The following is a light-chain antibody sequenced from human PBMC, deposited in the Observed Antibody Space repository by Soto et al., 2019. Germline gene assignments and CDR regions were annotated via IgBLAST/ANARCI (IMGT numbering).Light chain of an antibody. CDR2: DAS. J-gene: IGKJ1*01. V-gene: IGKV1-5*01. Sequence: IQMTQSPSTLSASVGDRVTITCRASLTITHSLAWYQQKPGKAPNLLIYDASTLESGVPSRFSGSGSGTEFTLTITSLQPGDFATYYCQQYNSYWTFGQGTKVEIK. CDR1: LTITHS. CDR3: QQYNSYWT.